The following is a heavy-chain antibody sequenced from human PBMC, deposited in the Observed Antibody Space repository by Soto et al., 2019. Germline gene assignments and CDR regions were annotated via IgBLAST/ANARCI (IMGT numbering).Heavy chain of an antibody. CDR1: GYTFTNYD. J-gene: IGHJ4*02. Sequence: QVQLVQSGAEVKKPGASVKVSCKASGYTFTNYDISWVRQAPGQGLEWMGWISAYNGDTKYAQKLQDRVTMTTDTCTTTAYMDLRSLRSDDTAVYYCARTSSGPDYWGQGTLVTVSS. V-gene: IGHV1-18*01. CDR2: ISAYNGDT. D-gene: IGHD6-19*01. CDR3: ARTSSGPDY.